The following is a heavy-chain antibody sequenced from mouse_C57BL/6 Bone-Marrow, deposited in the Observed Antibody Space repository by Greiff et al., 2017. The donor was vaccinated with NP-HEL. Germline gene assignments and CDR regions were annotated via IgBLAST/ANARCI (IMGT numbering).Heavy chain of an antibody. J-gene: IGHJ1*03. Sequence: VQLKQSGPGLAKPSQTLSLTCSVTGYSITSDYWNWIRKFPGNKLEYMGYISYSGSTYYNPSLKSRISITRDTSKTQYSLQLNFLTTEDNATYFRAKYYYSKGWDFEVWGTGTTVTVSS. CDR3: AKYYYSKGWDFEV. V-gene: IGHV3-8*01. CDR1: GYSITSDY. CDR2: ISYSGST. D-gene: IGHD2-5*01.